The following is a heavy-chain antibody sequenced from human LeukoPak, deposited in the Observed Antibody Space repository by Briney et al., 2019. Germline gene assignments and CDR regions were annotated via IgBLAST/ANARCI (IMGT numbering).Heavy chain of an antibody. D-gene: IGHD3-22*01. CDR2: LYPGVST. V-gene: IGHV4-4*07. CDR1: GGPIYSYY. CDR3: ARMKFYDSTGYSPGHYMDV. J-gene: IGHJ6*03. Sequence: KPSETLSLTCTVSGGPIYSYYWSWIRQTAGKGLEWIGRLYPGVSTDYNPSLKSRVTMSVDTSKKQFALKLSAVTAADTAVYYCARMKFYDSTGYSPGHYMDVWGKGTTVTVSS.